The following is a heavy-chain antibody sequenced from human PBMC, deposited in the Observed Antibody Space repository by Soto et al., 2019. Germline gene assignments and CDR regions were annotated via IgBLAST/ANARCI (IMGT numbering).Heavy chain of an antibody. CDR1: GYSISSSNW. J-gene: IGHJ3*01. CDR2: IYYSGTT. Sequence: PSETLSLTCAVSGYSISSSNWWGWIRQPPGKGLEWIGSIYYSGTTYYNPSLKSRVTISVDTSKNQFSLKLSSVTAADTAVYYCARVWGGAFDFWGQGTMVTVSS. V-gene: IGHV4-28*03. D-gene: IGHD3-10*01. CDR3: ARVWGGAFDF.